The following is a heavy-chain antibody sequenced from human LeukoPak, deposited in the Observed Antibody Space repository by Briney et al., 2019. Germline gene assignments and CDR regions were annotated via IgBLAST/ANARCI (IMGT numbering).Heavy chain of an antibody. CDR3: ARANYGDSRPFDY. CDR2: IYTSGST. D-gene: IGHD4-17*01. V-gene: IGHV4-4*07. Sequence: SETLSLTCTVSDGSISNYFWSWTRQPVGKGLEWIGRIYTSGSTSCNPSLKSRLTMSVDTSKNQFSLKLSSVTAADTAVYYCARANYGDSRPFDYWGQGTLVTVSS. CDR1: DGSISNYF. J-gene: IGHJ4*02.